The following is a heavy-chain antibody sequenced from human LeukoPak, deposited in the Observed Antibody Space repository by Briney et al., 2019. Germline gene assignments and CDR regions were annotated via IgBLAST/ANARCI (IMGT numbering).Heavy chain of an antibody. J-gene: IGHJ3*02. D-gene: IGHD2-21*02. CDR1: GYSFSIYW. CDR3: SRWVTADRGKKDSVDI. Sequence: GDSLKISCKTSGYSFSIYWIGWVRQMPGQGLEWMGIIFPGDSATSYSPSFQGQVTISADKSISTAYLQWNSLKASDTAMYYCSRWVTADRGKKDSVDIWGQGTMVTVSS. CDR2: IFPGDSAT. V-gene: IGHV5-51*01.